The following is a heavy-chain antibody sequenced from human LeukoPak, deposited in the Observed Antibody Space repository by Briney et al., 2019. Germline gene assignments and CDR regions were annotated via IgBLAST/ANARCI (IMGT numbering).Heavy chain of an antibody. CDR2: IDGSGGNT. Sequence: PGGSLRLSCVASGFTFSRYAMSWVRQAPGKGLEWVSAIDGSGGNTLYADSVKGRFTISRDNSKNTLFLHMNSLRAEDTAVYFCAKDSSVPYGITNWGQGTLVTVS. CDR1: GFTFSRYA. CDR3: AKDSSVPYGITN. V-gene: IGHV3-23*01. J-gene: IGHJ4*02. D-gene: IGHD4-17*01.